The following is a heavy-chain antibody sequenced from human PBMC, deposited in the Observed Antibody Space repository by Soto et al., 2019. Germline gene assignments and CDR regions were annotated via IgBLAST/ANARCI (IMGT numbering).Heavy chain of an antibody. CDR1: GGSISSYY. Sequence: SDTLSLTCTVSGGSISSYYWSWIRQPPGKGLEWIGYIYYSGSTNYNPSLKSRVTISVDTSKNQFSLKLSSVTAADTAVYYCAGEGYCSSNSCPIDYWGQGTLVTVSS. CDR2: IYYSGST. J-gene: IGHJ4*02. CDR3: AGEGYCSSNSCPIDY. D-gene: IGHD2-2*01. V-gene: IGHV4-59*01.